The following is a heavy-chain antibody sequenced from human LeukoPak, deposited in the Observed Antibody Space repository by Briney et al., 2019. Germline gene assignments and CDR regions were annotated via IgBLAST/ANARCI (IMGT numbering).Heavy chain of an antibody. V-gene: IGHV1-8*01. CDR1: GYTFTSYD. CDR3: ARWLPNWNYGNWFDP. Sequence: ASVKVSCKASGYTFTSYDINWVRRANGQGLEWMGWMNPNSGNTGYAQKFQGRVTMTRNTSISTAYMELSSLRSEDTAVYYCARWLPNWNYGNWFDPWGQGALVTVSS. CDR2: MNPNSGNT. J-gene: IGHJ5*02. D-gene: IGHD1-7*01.